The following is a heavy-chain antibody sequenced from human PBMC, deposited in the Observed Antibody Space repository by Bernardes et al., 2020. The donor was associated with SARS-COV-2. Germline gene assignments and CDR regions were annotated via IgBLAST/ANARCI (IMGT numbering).Heavy chain of an antibody. CDR2: ISSSSSTI. V-gene: IGHV3-48*02. CDR1: GFTFSSYS. D-gene: IGHD3-3*01. CDR3: ASALRGVLRFLGWLLQFDC. J-gene: IGHJ4*02. Sequence: GGSLRLSCAASGFTFSSYSMNWVRQAPGKGLEWVSYISSSSSTIYYADSVKGRFTISRDNAKNSLYLQMNSLRDEDTAVYYCASALRGVLRFLGWLLQFDCWGQGTLVTVSS.